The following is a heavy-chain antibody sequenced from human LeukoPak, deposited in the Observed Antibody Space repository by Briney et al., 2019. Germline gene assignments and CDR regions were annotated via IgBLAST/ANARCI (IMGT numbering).Heavy chain of an antibody. CDR3: AKDKDSSGLHWYFDL. CDR1: GFTFDDYA. J-gene: IGHJ2*01. V-gene: IGHV3-9*03. Sequence: GGSLRLSCAASGFTFDDYAMHWVRQAPGKGLEWVSGISWNSGSIGYADSVKGRFTISRDNAKNSLYLQMNGLRAEDMALYYCAKDKDSSGLHWYFDLWGRGTLVTVSS. CDR2: ISWNSGSI. D-gene: IGHD3-22*01.